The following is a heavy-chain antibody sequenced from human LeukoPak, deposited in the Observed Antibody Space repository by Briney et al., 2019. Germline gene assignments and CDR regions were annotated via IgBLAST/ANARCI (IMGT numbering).Heavy chain of an antibody. CDR1: GFTFSSFE. CDR2: ISGSGAAI. V-gene: IGHV3-48*03. CDR3: ARAPDKDYDVVPGYYIYLGMDV. Sequence: GGSLRLSCTASGFTFSSFEINWVRQAPGKGLEWISCISGSGAAIYYADSVRGRFTISRDNARNLLFLQMDSLRVEDTAIYYCARAPDKDYDVVPGYYIYLGMDVWGQGTTVTVSS. D-gene: IGHD3-9*01. J-gene: IGHJ6*02.